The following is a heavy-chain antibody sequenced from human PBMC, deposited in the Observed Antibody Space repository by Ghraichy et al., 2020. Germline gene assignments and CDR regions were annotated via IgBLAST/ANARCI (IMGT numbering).Heavy chain of an antibody. D-gene: IGHD3-9*01. CDR3: ATAIRYFDWLPYDY. CDR2: ISAYNGNT. V-gene: IGHV1-18*04. Sequence: ASVKVSCKASGYTFTSYGISWVRQAPGQGLEWMGWISAYNGNTNYAQKLQGRVTMTTDTSTSTAYLELRRLRSDDTAVYYGATAIRYFDWLPYDYWGQGTLVTVSS. J-gene: IGHJ4*02. CDR1: GYTFTSYG.